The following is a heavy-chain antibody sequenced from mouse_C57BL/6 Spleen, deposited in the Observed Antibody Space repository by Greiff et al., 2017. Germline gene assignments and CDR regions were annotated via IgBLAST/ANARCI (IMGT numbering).Heavy chain of an antibody. V-gene: IGHV2-2*01. CDR2: IWSGGST. Sequence: QVQLKESGPGLVQPSQSLSITCTVSGFSLTSSGVHWVRQSPGKGLEWLGVIWSGGSTDYNAAFISRLSISKDNSKSQVFFKMNSLQADDTAIYYCARNREPVVATVDYAMDYWGQGTSVTVSS. CDR1: GFSLTSSG. D-gene: IGHD1-1*01. CDR3: ARNREPVVATVDYAMDY. J-gene: IGHJ4*01.